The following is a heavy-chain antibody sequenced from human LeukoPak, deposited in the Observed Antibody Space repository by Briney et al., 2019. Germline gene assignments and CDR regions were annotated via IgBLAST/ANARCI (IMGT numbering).Heavy chain of an antibody. CDR3: ARVIGSYGDSAY. Sequence: QLGGSLRLSCAASGFTFSSYSMNWVRQAPGKGREWLSYISSTSSAIYYADSLKGRFTISRDNAKNSLYLQMNSLRAEDTAVYYCARVIGSYGDSAYWGQGNLVTVSS. D-gene: IGHD3-16*01. V-gene: IGHV3-48*04. J-gene: IGHJ4*02. CDR2: ISSTSSAI. CDR1: GFTFSSYS.